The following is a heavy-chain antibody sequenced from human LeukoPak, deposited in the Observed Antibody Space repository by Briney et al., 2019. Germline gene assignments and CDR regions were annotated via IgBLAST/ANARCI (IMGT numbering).Heavy chain of an antibody. D-gene: IGHD5-24*01. V-gene: IGHV5-51*01. J-gene: IGHJ4*02. CDR3: ARRPHESGREFDY. CDR2: IYPGDSDT. Sequence: GESLKISCKGSGYSFTSYWIGWVRQMPGEGLEWMGIIYPGDSDTRYSLSFQGQVTISVDKSISTAYLQWSSLQAPDTAMYYCARRPHESGREFDYWGQGTLVTVSS. CDR1: GYSFTSYW.